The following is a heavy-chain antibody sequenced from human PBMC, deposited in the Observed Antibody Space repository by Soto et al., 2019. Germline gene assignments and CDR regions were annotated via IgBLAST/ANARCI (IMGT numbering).Heavy chain of an antibody. CDR3: ARDRIAAATAIPTNYYYGMDV. D-gene: IGHD6-13*01. J-gene: IGHJ6*02. CDR2: IYYSGST. Sequence: PSETLSLTCTVSGGSISSGDYYWSWIRQPPGKCLEWIGYIYYSGSTYYNPSLKSRVTISVDTSKNQFSLKLSSVTAADTAVYYCARDRIAAATAIPTNYYYGMDVWGQGTTVTVSS. V-gene: IGHV4-30-4*01. CDR1: GGSISSGDYY.